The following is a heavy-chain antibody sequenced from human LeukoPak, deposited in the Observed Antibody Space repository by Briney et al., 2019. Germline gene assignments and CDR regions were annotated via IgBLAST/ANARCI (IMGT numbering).Heavy chain of an antibody. J-gene: IGHJ4*02. CDR3: ARPAAGTDPDY. Sequence: SETLSLTCTVSGGSISSSSYYWGWIRQPPGRGREWIGSIYYSGSTYYNPSLKSRVTISVDTSKNQFSLKLSSVTAADTAVYYCARPAAGTDPDYWGQGTLVTVSS. D-gene: IGHD6-13*01. V-gene: IGHV4-39*01. CDR2: IYYSGST. CDR1: GGSISSSSYY.